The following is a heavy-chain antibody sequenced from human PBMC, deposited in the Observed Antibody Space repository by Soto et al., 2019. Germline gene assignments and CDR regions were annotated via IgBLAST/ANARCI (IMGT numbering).Heavy chain of an antibody. CDR1: GFTFSSYD. V-gene: IGHV3-48*01. CDR3: AGHGGQWLNWFDP. CDR2: ISSSSSTI. Sequence: EVQLVESGGGLVQPGGSLRLSCAASGFTFSSYDMNWVRQAPGKGLEWVSYISSSSSTIYYADSVKGRFTISGDNAKNSLYLQMNSLRAEDTAVYYCAGHGGQWLNWFDPWGQGILVTVSS. J-gene: IGHJ5*02. D-gene: IGHD6-19*01.